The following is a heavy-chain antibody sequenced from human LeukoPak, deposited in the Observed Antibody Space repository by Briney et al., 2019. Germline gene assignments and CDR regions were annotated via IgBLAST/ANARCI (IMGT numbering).Heavy chain of an antibody. CDR3: ARSGYYDFWSGYWLGWFDP. D-gene: IGHD3-3*01. J-gene: IGHJ5*02. CDR1: GGSFSGYY. V-gene: IGHV4-34*01. CDR2: INHSGST. Sequence: PSETLSLTCAVYGGSFSGYYWSWIRQPPGKGLEWIGEINHSGSTNYNPSLKSRVTISVDTSKNQFSLKLSSVTAADTAVYYCARSGYYDFWSGYWLGWFDPWGQGTLVTVSS.